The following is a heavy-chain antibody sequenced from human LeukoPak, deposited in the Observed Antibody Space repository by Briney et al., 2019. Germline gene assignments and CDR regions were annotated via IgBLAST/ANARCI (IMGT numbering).Heavy chain of an antibody. D-gene: IGHD6-19*01. CDR2: IYYSGST. Sequence: SETLSLTCTVSGGSISSYYWSWIRQPPGKGLEWIGYIYYSGSTNYNPSLKSRVTISVDTSKNQFSLKLSSVAAADTAVYYCARDKYSSGWFDYWGQGTLVTVSS. J-gene: IGHJ4*02. CDR3: ARDKYSSGWFDY. V-gene: IGHV4-59*01. CDR1: GGSISSYY.